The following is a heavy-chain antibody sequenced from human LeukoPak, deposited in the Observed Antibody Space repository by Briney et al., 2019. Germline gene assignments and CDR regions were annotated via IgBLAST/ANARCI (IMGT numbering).Heavy chain of an antibody. Sequence: PGGSLRLSCAASGFTFSRYGMHWVRQAPGKGLEWVAFIRYDGSSKYYADSVKGRFTISRDNSKNTLYLQMNSLRAEDTAVYYCAKDGPRMITFGGVMGMDVWGQGTTVTVSS. CDR3: AKDGPRMITFGGVMGMDV. D-gene: IGHD3-16*01. CDR1: GFTFSRYG. V-gene: IGHV3-30*02. CDR2: IRYDGSSK. J-gene: IGHJ6*02.